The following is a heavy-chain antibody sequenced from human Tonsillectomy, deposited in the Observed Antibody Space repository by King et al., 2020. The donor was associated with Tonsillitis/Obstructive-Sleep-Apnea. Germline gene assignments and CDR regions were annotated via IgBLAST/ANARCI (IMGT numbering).Heavy chain of an antibody. J-gene: IGHJ3*02. V-gene: IGHV3-30*01. Sequence: VQLVESGGGVVQPGRSLRLSCAASRFTFSSYAMHWVRQVPGKGLEGVAVISYDGGNKYYADSVKGRFTISRDNSKNTLYLQMNSLRAEETAVYYCAREDGYCSGGSCYSKAFDIWGQGTMVTVSS. CDR2: ISYDGGNK. CDR1: RFTFSSYA. D-gene: IGHD2-15*01. CDR3: AREDGYCSGGSCYSKAFDI.